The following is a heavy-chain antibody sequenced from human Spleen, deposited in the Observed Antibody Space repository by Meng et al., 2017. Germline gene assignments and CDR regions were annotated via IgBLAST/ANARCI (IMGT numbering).Heavy chain of an antibody. V-gene: IGHV3-15*01. CDR2: IKSKIHGGTI. J-gene: IGHJ4*03. CDR1: GFTFSNYA. CDR3: TNMDIGFEM. Sequence: GESLKISCAASGFTFSNYAMSWVRQAPGKGLEWVGRIKSKIHGGTIEYAAPVKGRFSISRDDSKNTLSLQMNGLKTEDTGVYYCTNMDIGFEMWGQGTLVTVSS. D-gene: IGHD2-2*03.